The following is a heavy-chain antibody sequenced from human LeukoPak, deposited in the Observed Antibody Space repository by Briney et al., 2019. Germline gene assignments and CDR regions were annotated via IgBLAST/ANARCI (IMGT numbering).Heavy chain of an antibody. V-gene: IGHV4-4*07. CDR3: ARGGKATVVTM. Sequence: SETLSLTCTVSGGSINSYYWSWIRRPAGRGLEWIGRIYSSGSTNYNPSLKSRVSMSVDTSKNQFSLKLTSVTAADTAVYYCARGGKATVVTMWGQGILVTVSS. D-gene: IGHD4-23*01. J-gene: IGHJ4*02. CDR2: IYSSGST. CDR1: GGSINSYY.